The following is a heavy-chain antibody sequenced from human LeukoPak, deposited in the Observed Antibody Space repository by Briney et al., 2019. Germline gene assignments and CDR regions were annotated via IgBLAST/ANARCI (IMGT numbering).Heavy chain of an antibody. Sequence: GGSLRLSCAASGFPFSSYWMHWVRQVPGKGLLWVSRINSDGSATIYADSVRGRFTISRDSSKNTLFLHMNTLRAEDTAIYYCAKDRTVGASYWYFDLWGRGTLVTVSS. CDR2: INSDGSAT. J-gene: IGHJ2*01. V-gene: IGHV3-74*01. CDR1: GFPFSSYW. D-gene: IGHD1-26*01. CDR3: AKDRTVGASYWYFDL.